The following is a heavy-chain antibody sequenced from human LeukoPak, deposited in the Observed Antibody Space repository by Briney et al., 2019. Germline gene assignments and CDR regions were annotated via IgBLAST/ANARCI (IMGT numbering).Heavy chain of an antibody. CDR1: GFIVSTTY. CDR2: IYSGGTT. V-gene: IGHV3-66*02. Sequence: PGGSLRLSCAASGFIVSTTYMTWLRQAPGKGLEWVSVIYSGGTTYYLDSVKGRFTISRDNSENTLYLQMNSLRAEDTAVYYCAKDPTGYYYDSSGYYGGYWGQGTLVTVSS. J-gene: IGHJ4*02. D-gene: IGHD3-22*01. CDR3: AKDPTGYYYDSSGYYGGY.